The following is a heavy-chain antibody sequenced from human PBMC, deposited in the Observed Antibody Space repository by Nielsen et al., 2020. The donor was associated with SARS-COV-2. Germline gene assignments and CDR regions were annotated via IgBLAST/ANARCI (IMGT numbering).Heavy chain of an antibody. CDR1: GGSFSGYY. V-gene: IGHV4-34*01. CDR3: ARGVYYGSGTHFDY. CDR2: INHSGST. J-gene: IGHJ4*02. D-gene: IGHD3-10*01. Sequence: GSLRLSCAVYGGSFSGYYWSWIRQPPGKGLEWIGEINHSGSTNSNPSLKSRVTISVDTSKNQFSLKLSSVTAADTAVYYCARGVYYGSGTHFDYWGQGTLVTVSS.